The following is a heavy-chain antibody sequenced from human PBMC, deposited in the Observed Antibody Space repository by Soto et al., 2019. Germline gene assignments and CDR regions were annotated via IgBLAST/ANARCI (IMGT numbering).Heavy chain of an antibody. D-gene: IGHD3-10*01. J-gene: IGHJ6*03. Sequence: QVQLVQSGAEVKKPGSSVKVSCKASGGTFSRYTISWVRQAPGQGLEWMGRIIPILGIANYAQKFQGRVTITADKSTSTAYMELSSLRSEDTAVYYCARLYYGSGSAFDYMDVWGKGTTVTVSS. CDR3: ARLYYGSGSAFDYMDV. CDR2: IIPILGIA. CDR1: GGTFSRYT. V-gene: IGHV1-69*02.